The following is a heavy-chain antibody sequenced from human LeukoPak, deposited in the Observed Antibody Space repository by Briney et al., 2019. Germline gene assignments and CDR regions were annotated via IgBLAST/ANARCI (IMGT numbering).Heavy chain of an antibody. Sequence: SETLSLTCAVYGGSFSGYYWSWIRQPPGKGLEWIGEINHSGSTNYNPSLESRVTISVDTSKNQFSLKLSSVTAADTAVYYCARDYYDSSGTYEYFDYWGQGTLVTVSS. CDR3: ARDYYDSSGTYEYFDY. J-gene: IGHJ4*02. CDR1: GGSFSGYY. CDR2: INHSGST. V-gene: IGHV4-34*01. D-gene: IGHD3-22*01.